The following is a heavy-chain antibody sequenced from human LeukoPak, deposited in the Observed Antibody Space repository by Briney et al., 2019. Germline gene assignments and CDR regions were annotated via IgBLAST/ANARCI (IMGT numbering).Heavy chain of an antibody. CDR3: ARDSTYYYDSSGYGQHDYYYYYGMDV. CDR1: GYTFTSYY. D-gene: IGHD3-22*01. CDR2: INPSGGST. Sequence: ASVKVSCKASGYTFTSYYMHWVRQAPGQGLEWMGIINPSGGSTSYAQEFQGRVTMTRDTSTSTVYMELSSLRSEDTAVYYCARDSTYYYDSSGYGQHDYYYYYGMDVWGQGTTVTVSS. J-gene: IGHJ6*02. V-gene: IGHV1-46*01.